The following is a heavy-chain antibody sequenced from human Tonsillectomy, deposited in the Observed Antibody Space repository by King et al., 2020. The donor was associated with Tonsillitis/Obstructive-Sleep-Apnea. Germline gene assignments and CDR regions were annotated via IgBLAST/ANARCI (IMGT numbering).Heavy chain of an antibody. D-gene: IGHD3-3*01. CDR1: GFTFSSYW. CDR3: ARERSGCFFDY. J-gene: IGHJ4*02. V-gene: IGHV3-7*01. Sequence: VQLVESGGGLVQSGGSLRLSCAASGFTFSSYWMSWVRQAPGKGLEWVANIKQDGSEKYYVDSVKGRFTISRDNDKNSLYLQMNSLRAEDTAVYYCARERSGCFFDYWGQGILVTVSS. CDR2: IKQDGSEK.